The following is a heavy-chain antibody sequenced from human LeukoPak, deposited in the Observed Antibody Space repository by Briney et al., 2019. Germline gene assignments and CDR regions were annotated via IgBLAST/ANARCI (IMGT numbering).Heavy chain of an antibody. V-gene: IGHV3-48*01. CDR1: GFTFSSYS. CDR3: ARVRSIVGATTLWYYYYYMDV. J-gene: IGHJ6*03. CDR2: ISSSSSTI. Sequence: PGGSLRLSCAASGFTFSSYSMNWVRQAPGKGLEWVSYISSSSSTIYYADSVKGRFTISRDNAKNSLYLQMNSLRAEDTAVYYCARVRSIVGATTLWYYYYYMDVWGKGTTVTVSS. D-gene: IGHD1-26*01.